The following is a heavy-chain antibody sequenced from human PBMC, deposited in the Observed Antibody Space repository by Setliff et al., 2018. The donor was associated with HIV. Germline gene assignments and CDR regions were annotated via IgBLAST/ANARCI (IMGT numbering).Heavy chain of an antibody. V-gene: IGHV4-59*08. Sequence: SETLSLTCTVSGGSISGFYCSWIRQSPGNGLEWIGWIYDSGATKYNPSLKSRATISLETSKMQSYLTLNSVSAADTAVYYCARQPYDSRRFGWFDPWGQGTLVTVSS. CDR3: ARQPYDSRRFGWFDP. CDR1: GGSISGFY. J-gene: IGHJ5*02. D-gene: IGHD3-10*01. CDR2: IYDSGAT.